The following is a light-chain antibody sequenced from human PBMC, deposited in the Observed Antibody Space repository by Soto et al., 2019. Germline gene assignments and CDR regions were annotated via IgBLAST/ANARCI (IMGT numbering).Light chain of an antibody. CDR2: GVS. CDR3: QQYGSSPKT. V-gene: IGKV3-20*01. CDR1: QHFYSDA. Sequence: FLTQSPGTLSLSPGYRATLSFSASQHFYSDALAWYQQKPGQAPRLLIYGVSNRATGIPDRFSGSRSGTDFTLSISRLEPEDFAVYYCQQYGSSPKTFGQGTKVDIK. J-gene: IGKJ1*01.